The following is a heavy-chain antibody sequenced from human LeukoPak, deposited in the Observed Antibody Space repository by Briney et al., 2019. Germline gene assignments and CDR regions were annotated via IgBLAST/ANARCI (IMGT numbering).Heavy chain of an antibody. D-gene: IGHD6-19*01. J-gene: IGHJ4*02. CDR2: ISYDGSNK. CDR3: ARDLYSSGWPFDY. CDR1: GFTFISYA. Sequence: AGGSLRLSCAASGFTFISYAMHWVRQAPGKGLEWVAVISYDGSNKYYADSVKGRFTISRDNSKNTLYLQMNSLRAEDTAVYYCARDLYSSGWPFDYWGQGTLVTVSS. V-gene: IGHV3-30*04.